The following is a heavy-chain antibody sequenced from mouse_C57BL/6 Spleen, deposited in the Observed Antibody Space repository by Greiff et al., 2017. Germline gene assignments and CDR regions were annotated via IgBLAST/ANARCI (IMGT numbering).Heavy chain of an antibody. CDR3: ARTGTGRYAMDY. D-gene: IGHD4-1*01. Sequence: QVQLQQSGAELVKPGASVKLSCKASGYTFTSYWMHWVKQRPGQGLEWIGMIHPNSGSTNYNEKFKSKATLTVDKSSSPAYMQLSSLTSEDSAVYYCARTGTGRYAMDYWGQGTSVTVSS. V-gene: IGHV1-64*01. CDR1: GYTFTSYW. J-gene: IGHJ4*01. CDR2: IHPNSGST.